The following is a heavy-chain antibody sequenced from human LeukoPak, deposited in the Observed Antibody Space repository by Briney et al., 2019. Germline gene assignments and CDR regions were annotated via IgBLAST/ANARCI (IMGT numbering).Heavy chain of an antibody. CDR1: GGSISSGGYY. CDR2: IYYSGST. D-gene: IGHD3-22*01. V-gene: IGHV4-31*03. Sequence: PSETLSLTCTVSGGSISSGGYYWSWIRQHPGKGLEWIGYIYYSGSTYYNPSLKSRVTISVDTSKNQFSLKLSSVTAADTAVYYCARVAQTYYYDSRASQYFFDYWGQGTLVTVSS. J-gene: IGHJ4*02. CDR3: ARVAQTYYYDSRASQYFFDY.